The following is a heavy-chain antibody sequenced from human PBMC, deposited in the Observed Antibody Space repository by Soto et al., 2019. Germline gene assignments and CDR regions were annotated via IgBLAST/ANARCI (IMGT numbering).Heavy chain of an antibody. CDR2: ISSSSSTI. CDR3: ASLGRGGFDY. Sequence: EVQLVESGGGLVQPGGSLRLSCAVSGFTFNSYSMNWVRQVPGKGLEWVSYISSSSSTIYYADSVKGRFTISRDNAKNSLYLQMNSLRDEDTAVSCCASLGRGGFDYWGQGTLVTVSS. J-gene: IGHJ4*02. D-gene: IGHD3-10*01. V-gene: IGHV3-48*02. CDR1: GFTFNSYS.